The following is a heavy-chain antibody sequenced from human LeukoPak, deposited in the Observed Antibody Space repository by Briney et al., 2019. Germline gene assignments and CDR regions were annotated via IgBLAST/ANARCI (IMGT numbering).Heavy chain of an antibody. V-gene: IGHV4-59*08. CDR3: ARHYYGSGSYSVDFDY. CDR2: ISYSGGT. Sequence: PSETLSLTCTVSGGSISNYYWSWIRQPPGKGLEWIGFISYSGGTNYNPSLKSRVTTSVDTSKSQFSLKLSSVTAADTAVYYCARHYYGSGSYSVDFDYWGQGTLVTVSS. J-gene: IGHJ4*02. D-gene: IGHD3-10*01. CDR1: GGSISNYY.